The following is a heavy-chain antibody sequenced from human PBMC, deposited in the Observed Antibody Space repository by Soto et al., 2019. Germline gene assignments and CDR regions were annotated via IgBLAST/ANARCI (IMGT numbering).Heavy chain of an antibody. J-gene: IGHJ4*02. Sequence: EVQLVESGGGLVQPGGSLRLSCAASGFTISSYSMNWVRQAPGKGQEWVSYISSSSSTIYYADPVKGRLTISRDNDKNSLYLQMNSLRDEDTAVYYFAREGYPFDYWGQGTLVTVSS. CDR2: ISSSSSTI. D-gene: IGHD5-12*01. V-gene: IGHV3-48*02. CDR1: GFTISSYS. CDR3: AREGYPFDY.